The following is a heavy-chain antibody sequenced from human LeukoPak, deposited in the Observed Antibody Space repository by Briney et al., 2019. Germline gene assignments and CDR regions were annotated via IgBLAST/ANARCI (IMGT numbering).Heavy chain of an antibody. CDR1: GFSFSGHW. V-gene: IGHV3-74*01. J-gene: IGHJ4*02. CDR3: ARGPSSNWSGLGF. CDR2: ISPTGSTT. Sequence: GGSLRLSCAASGFSFSGHWMHWARQLPGKGLVWVSRISPTGSTTSYADSVKGRFTVSRDNAKNTLYLQVNNLRAEDTAVYYCARGPSSNWSGLGFRGQGTLLTVSS. D-gene: IGHD6-13*01.